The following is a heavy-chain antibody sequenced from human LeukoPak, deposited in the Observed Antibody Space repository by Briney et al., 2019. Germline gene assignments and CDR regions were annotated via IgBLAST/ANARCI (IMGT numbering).Heavy chain of an antibody. J-gene: IGHJ3*02. D-gene: IGHD3-10*01. CDR3: TRTPRSAGDYYDT. V-gene: IGHV3-49*04. CDR2: IRSQDLGATT. CDR1: GFIFGDYT. Sequence: AGGSLRLSCTVSGFIFGDYTMNWVRQAPGEGLEWVSFIRSQDLGATTAYAASVKGRFTILRDDSKSIAYLQMNSLKTDDTAVYYCTRTPRSAGDYYDTWGQGTMVTVSS.